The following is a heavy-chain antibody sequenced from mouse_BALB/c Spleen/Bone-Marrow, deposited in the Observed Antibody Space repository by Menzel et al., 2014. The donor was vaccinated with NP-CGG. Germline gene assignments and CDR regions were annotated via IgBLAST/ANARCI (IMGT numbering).Heavy chain of an antibody. Sequence: DVQLQESGAELVKPGASVKLSCTASGFNIKDIYMHWVKQRPEQGLEWIGRIDPANGDTKYDPKFQGKATITADTSSNTAYLQRSSLTSEDTAVYYCARDYGPFDYWGQGTTLTVSS. J-gene: IGHJ2*01. CDR3: ARDYGPFDY. CDR1: GFNIKDIY. D-gene: IGHD1-2*01. V-gene: IGHV14-3*02. CDR2: IDPANGDT.